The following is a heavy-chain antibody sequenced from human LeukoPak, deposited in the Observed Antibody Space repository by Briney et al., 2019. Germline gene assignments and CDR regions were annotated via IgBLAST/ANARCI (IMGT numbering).Heavy chain of an antibody. CDR1: GFTFSSYA. D-gene: IGHD5-18*01. CDR2: ISYDGSNK. CDR3: ARSGGYSYGYSDY. V-gene: IGHV3-30*04. J-gene: IGHJ4*02. Sequence: GGSLRLSCEASGFTFSSYAMHWVRQAPGKGLEGVAVISYDGSNKYYADSVKGRFTISRDNSKNTLYLQMNSLRAEDTAVYYCARSGGYSYGYSDYWGQGTLVTVSS.